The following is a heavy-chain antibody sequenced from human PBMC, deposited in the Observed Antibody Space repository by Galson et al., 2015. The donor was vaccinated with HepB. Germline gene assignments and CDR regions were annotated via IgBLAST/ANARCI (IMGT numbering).Heavy chain of an antibody. J-gene: IGHJ4*02. CDR3: AKDGAYGSGSLNY. Sequence: SLRLSCAASGFTFSSYGMHWVRQAPGKGLEWVAVISYDGSNKYYADSVKGRFTISRDNSKNTLYLQMNSLRAEDTAVYYRAKDGAYGSGSLNYWGQGTLVTVSS. V-gene: IGHV3-30*18. D-gene: IGHD3-10*01. CDR1: GFTFSSYG. CDR2: ISYDGSNK.